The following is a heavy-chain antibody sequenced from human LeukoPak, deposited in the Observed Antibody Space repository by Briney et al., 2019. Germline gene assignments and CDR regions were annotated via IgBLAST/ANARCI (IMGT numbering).Heavy chain of an antibody. Sequence: ASVKVSCKASGGTFSSYAISWVRQAPGQGLEWMGWISAYNGNTNYAQKLQGRVTMTTDTSTSTAYMELRSLRSDDTAVYYCARDIGLSVLRYFDWTPGAFDIWGQGTMVTVSS. J-gene: IGHJ3*02. D-gene: IGHD3-9*01. V-gene: IGHV1-18*01. CDR1: GGTFSSYA. CDR3: ARDIGLSVLRYFDWTPGAFDI. CDR2: ISAYNGNT.